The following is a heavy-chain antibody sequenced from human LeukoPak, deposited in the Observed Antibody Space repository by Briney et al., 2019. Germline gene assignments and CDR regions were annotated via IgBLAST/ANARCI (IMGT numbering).Heavy chain of an antibody. CDR3: ARDRVAMVRGVNDLDY. CDR1: GFTFSDYY. CDR2: ISSSSSYT. D-gene: IGHD3-10*01. V-gene: IGHV3-11*06. Sequence: GGSLRLSCAASGFTFSDYYMSWIRQAPGKGLEWISYISSSSSYTNYADSVKGRFTISRDNAKNSLYLQMNSLRAEDTAVYYCARDRVAMVRGVNDLDYWGQGTLVTVSS. J-gene: IGHJ4*02.